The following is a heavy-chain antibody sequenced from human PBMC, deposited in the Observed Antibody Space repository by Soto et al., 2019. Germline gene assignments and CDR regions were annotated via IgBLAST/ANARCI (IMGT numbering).Heavy chain of an antibody. CDR3: VRSYDFWSGYFPSRYHDGLDV. Sequence: KTSETLSLTCTVSGASINSGDSYWSWIRQSPGKGLEWIGYIYYSGSTYYNPSLKSRVSISVDTSKNHFSLRLSSVTAADTAVFYCVRSYDFWSGYFPSRYHDGLDVWGPGIAVTVSS. CDR1: GASINSGDSY. V-gene: IGHV4-30-4*01. D-gene: IGHD3-3*01. J-gene: IGHJ6*02. CDR2: IYYSGST.